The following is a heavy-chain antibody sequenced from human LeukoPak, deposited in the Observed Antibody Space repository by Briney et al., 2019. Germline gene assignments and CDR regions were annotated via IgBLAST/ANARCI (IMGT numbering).Heavy chain of an antibody. D-gene: IGHD3-10*01. Sequence: TGGSLRLSCAASGFTFSNHAMNWVRQAPGKGLEWVSATSGSGGSTYYADSVKGRFTISRDNSKNTLYLQMNSLRAEDTAVYYCAKDSPGGGDAFDIWGQGTMVTVSS. CDR2: TSGSGGST. CDR1: GFTFSNHA. CDR3: AKDSPGGGDAFDI. V-gene: IGHV3-23*01. J-gene: IGHJ3*02.